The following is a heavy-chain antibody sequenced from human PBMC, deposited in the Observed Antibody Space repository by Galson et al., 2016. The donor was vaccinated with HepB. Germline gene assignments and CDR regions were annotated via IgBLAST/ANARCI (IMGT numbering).Heavy chain of an antibody. V-gene: IGHV3-7*01. CDR1: GFIFSDYS. J-gene: IGHJ5*02. D-gene: IGHD3-3*01. Sequence: SLRLSCATSGFIFSDYSMSWVRRAPGKGLEWVANIKQDGSEKYYVDSVKGRSTISRDNAKNPLYLQMNSLRAEDTAVYYCARGESIFAPWGQGTLVTVSS. CDR3: ARGESIFAP. CDR2: IKQDGSEK.